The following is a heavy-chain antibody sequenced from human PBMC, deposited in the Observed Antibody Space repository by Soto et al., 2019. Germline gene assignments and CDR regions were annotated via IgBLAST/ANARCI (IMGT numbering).Heavy chain of an antibody. CDR3: ARPGDSGYDYVESEAQHDAFDI. CDR1: GFTFSDYY. D-gene: IGHD5-12*01. Sequence: GGSLRLSCAASGFTFSDYYMSWIRQAPGKGLEWVSYISSSGSTIYYADSVKGRFTISRDNAKNSLYLQMNSLRAEDTAVYYCARPGDSGYDYVESEAQHDAFDIWGQGTMVTVSS. J-gene: IGHJ3*02. CDR2: ISSSGSTI. V-gene: IGHV3-11*01.